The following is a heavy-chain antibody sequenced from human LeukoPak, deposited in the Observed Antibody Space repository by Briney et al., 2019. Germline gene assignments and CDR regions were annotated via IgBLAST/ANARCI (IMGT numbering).Heavy chain of an antibody. J-gene: IGHJ5*02. CDR1: GGSISSYY. Sequence: SETLSLTCTVSGGSISSYYWSWTRQPPGKGLEWIGYIYTSGSTNYNPSLKSRVTMSVDTSKNQFSLKLSSVTAADTAVYYCARDRYYYDSSGYEQNNWFDPWGQGTLVTVSS. D-gene: IGHD3-22*01. V-gene: IGHV4-4*09. CDR3: ARDRYYYDSSGYEQNNWFDP. CDR2: IYTSGST.